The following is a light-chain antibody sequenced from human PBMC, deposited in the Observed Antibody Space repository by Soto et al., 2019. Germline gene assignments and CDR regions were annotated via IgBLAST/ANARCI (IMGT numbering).Light chain of an antibody. Sequence: QSVLTQPPSASVTPGQRVAISCSGNSSNIGSNSVNWYQHLPGTAPTLLVYSNNRRPSWVPDRISVSKSGASGSLAFSVLHAEDEDEYFCAAWDDSLNGWVFGGGTKVTVL. CDR2: SNN. CDR1: SSNIGSNS. CDR3: AAWDDSLNGWV. V-gene: IGLV1-44*01. J-gene: IGLJ3*02.